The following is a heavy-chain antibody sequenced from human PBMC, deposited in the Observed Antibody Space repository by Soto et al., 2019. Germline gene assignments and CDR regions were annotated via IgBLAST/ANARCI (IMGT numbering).Heavy chain of an antibody. CDR1: GYSFDITW. CDR2: IYPGDSDT. J-gene: IGHJ4*02. V-gene: IGHV5-51*01. D-gene: IGHD3-9*01. CDR3: VRLERYFYRTGYLKG. Sequence: ESLKISCKGSGYSFDITWLAWLRQVPGKGLEWVGIIYPGDSDTRYSPSLEGQVTLSVDKSISTAYLQWSSLKDSDTATYYCVRLERYFYRTGYLKGWGKRTRVTLAS.